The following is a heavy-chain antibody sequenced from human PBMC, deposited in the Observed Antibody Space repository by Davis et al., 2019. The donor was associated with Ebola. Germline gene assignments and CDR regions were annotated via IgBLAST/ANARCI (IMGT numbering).Heavy chain of an antibody. J-gene: IGHJ5*02. CDR2: IYYSGST. D-gene: IGHD4-11*01. CDR1: GGSVSSGSYY. Sequence: PSETLSLTCTVSGGSVSSGSYYWSWIRQPPGKGLEWIGYIYYSGSTNYNPSLKSRVTISVDTSKNQFSLKLSSVTAADTAVYYCARVRWYSKSWFDPWGQGTLVTVSS. V-gene: IGHV4-61*01. CDR3: ARVRWYSKSWFDP.